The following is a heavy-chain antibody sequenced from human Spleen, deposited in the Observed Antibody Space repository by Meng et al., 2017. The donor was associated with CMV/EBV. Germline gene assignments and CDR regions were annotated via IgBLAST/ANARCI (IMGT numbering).Heavy chain of an antibody. Sequence: QVALQQWGAGLLKPSETLSLTCAVYGGSFSGYYWSWIRQPPGKGLEWIGEINHSGSTNYNPSLKSRVTISVDTSKNQFSLKLSSVTAADTAVYYCARGVRFYYWGQGTLVTVSS. J-gene: IGHJ4*02. V-gene: IGHV4-34*01. CDR2: INHSGST. CDR3: ARGVRFYY. D-gene: IGHD1-1*01. CDR1: GGSFSGYY.